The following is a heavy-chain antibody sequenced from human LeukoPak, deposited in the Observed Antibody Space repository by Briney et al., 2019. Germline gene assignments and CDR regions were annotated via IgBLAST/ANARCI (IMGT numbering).Heavy chain of an antibody. Sequence: ASVKVSCKAPGYTFTSYGISWVRQAPGQGLEWMGWISAYNGNTNYAQKLQGRVTMTTDTSTSTAYMELRSLRSDDTAVYYCARVGVDYYYYYGMDVWGQGTTVTVSS. CDR2: ISAYNGNT. CDR3: ARVGVDYYYYYGMDV. D-gene: IGHD4/OR15-4a*01. J-gene: IGHJ6*02. V-gene: IGHV1-18*01. CDR1: GYTFTSYG.